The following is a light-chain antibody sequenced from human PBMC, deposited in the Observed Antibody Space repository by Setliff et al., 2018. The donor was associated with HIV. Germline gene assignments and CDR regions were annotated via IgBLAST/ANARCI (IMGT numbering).Light chain of an antibody. CDR3: CSYVGASTYV. CDR1: RDDVGSYDL. V-gene: IGLV2-23*02. J-gene: IGLJ1*01. CDR2: EVD. Sequence: QSALTQPASVSASPGQLITISCSGSRDDVGSYDLVSWYQQDPGKAPKLLIFEVDKRASGVSNRLSGSKSGTTASLTISGLQVEDEGDYYCCSYVGASTYVCGSGTKAPS.